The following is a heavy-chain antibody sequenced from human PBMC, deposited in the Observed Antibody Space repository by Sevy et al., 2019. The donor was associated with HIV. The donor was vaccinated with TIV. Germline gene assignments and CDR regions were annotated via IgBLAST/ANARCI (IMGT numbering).Heavy chain of an antibody. CDR3: ARGYSRTYISPFGF. V-gene: IGHV4-61*01. Sequence: SETLSLTCTVSGGSVGSGIYYWSWIRQPPGRELEFIGYIFRSGILNYNPSLRSRVTMSVDTSKNQFSLRLTSVTGADTAVYYCARGYSRTYISPFGFWGQGTLVTVSS. CDR2: IFRSGIL. J-gene: IGHJ4*02. CDR1: GGSVGSGIYY. D-gene: IGHD5-12*01.